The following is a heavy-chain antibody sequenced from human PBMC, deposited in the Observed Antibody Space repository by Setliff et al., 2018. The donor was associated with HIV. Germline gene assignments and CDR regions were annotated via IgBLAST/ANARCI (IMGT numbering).Heavy chain of an antibody. CDR1: GFTFSTSA. J-gene: IGHJ6*04. V-gene: IGHV3-30*04. CDR3: MRGPRLGPVDV. Sequence: GSLRLSCAASGFTFSTSAMHWVRQAPGKGLEWVAVISYAGSNEYYGDSVKGRFTISRDNSKNTLFLQMNSLRVEDTAVYYCMRGPRLGPVDVWGKGATVTVSS. CDR2: ISYAGSNE. D-gene: IGHD3-16*01.